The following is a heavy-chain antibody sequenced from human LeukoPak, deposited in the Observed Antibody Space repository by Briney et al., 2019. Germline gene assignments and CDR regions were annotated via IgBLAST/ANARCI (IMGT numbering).Heavy chain of an antibody. V-gene: IGHV4-4*02. CDR2: IFHSGST. CDR3: ARGGGTPTTVVTPFDY. CDR1: GGSISNNNW. D-gene: IGHD4-23*01. Sequence: PSETLSLTCAVSGGSISNNNWWSWVRQPPGKGLEWIGEIFHSGSTNYSPSLRSRVTISVDKSKNQFSLKLNPVTAADTAVYYCARGGGTPTTVVTPFDYWGQGTLVTVSS. J-gene: IGHJ4*02.